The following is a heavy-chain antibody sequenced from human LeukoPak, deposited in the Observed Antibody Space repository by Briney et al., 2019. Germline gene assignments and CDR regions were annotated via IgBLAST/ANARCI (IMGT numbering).Heavy chain of an antibody. V-gene: IGHV1-24*01. CDR1: GYTLTELS. D-gene: IGHD3-10*01. CDR3: ARTYGSGSYYHNNWFDP. Sequence: GASVKVSCKVSGYTLTELSMHWVRQAPGKGLEWMGGFDPEDGETIYAQKFQGRVTMTRDMSTSTVYMELSSLRSEDTAVYYCARTYGSGSYYHNNWFDPWGQGTLVTVSS. J-gene: IGHJ5*02. CDR2: FDPEDGET.